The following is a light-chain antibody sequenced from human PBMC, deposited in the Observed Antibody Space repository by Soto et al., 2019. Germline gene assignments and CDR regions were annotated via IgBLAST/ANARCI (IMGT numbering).Light chain of an antibody. CDR3: SSYAGTHIV. V-gene: IGLV2-8*01. CDR2: DVS. CDR1: SSDVGGYNY. Sequence: QSVLTQPPSASGSPGQPVTISCTGTSSDVGGYNYVSWYQQHPGKAPKLMIYDVSKRPSGVPDRFSGSKSGNTASLTVSGLQAEDEADYYCSSYAGTHIVFGTGTKVTVL. J-gene: IGLJ1*01.